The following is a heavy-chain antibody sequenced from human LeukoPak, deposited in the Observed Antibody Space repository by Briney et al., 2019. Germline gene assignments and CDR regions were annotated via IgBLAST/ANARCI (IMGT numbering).Heavy chain of an antibody. V-gene: IGHV3-23*01. D-gene: IGHD3-3*01. Sequence: GGSLRLSCAASGFTFSSYAMSWVRQAPGKGLEWVSAISGSGGSTYYADSVKGRFTISRDNSENTLYLQMNSLRAEDTAVYYCAKDPRSRITIFGVVIIYYFDYWGQGTLVTVSS. CDR2: ISGSGGST. CDR1: GFTFSSYA. CDR3: AKDPRSRITIFGVVIIYYFDY. J-gene: IGHJ4*02.